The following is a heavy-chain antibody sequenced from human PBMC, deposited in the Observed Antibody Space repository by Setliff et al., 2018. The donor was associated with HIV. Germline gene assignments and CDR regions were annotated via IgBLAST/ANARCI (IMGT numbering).Heavy chain of an antibody. CDR1: GFIFDDYA. V-gene: IGHV3-9*01. J-gene: IGHJ4*02. CDR2: INWNSGRR. CDR3: ARDWMGWFGELFHGVALDS. Sequence: GGSLRLSCSASGFIFDDYAMHWVRQSPGKGLEWVSGINWNSGRRAYADSGEARFIISRDNAKNSLYLHMNKLRTDDKALYYCARDWMGWFGELFHGVALDSWGQGALVTVSS. D-gene: IGHD3-10*01.